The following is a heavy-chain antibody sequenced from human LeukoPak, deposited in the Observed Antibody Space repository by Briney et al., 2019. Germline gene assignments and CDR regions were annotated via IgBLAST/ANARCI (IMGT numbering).Heavy chain of an antibody. CDR2: INHSGSS. J-gene: IGHJ4*02. CDR3: ARSYNRVVLLYY. D-gene: IGHD3-10*01. CDR1: GGSFSGYY. Sequence: PSETLSLTCAVYGGSFSGYYWTWIRQPPGKGLEWIGEINHSGSSNYNPSLKSRVTISVDTPKNQFSLKLSSVTAADTAVYYCARSYNRVVLLYYWGQGTLVTVSS. V-gene: IGHV4-34*01.